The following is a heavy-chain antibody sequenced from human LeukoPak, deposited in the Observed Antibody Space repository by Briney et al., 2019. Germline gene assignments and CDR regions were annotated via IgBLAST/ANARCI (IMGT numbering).Heavy chain of an antibody. J-gene: IGHJ4*02. Sequence: GGSLRLSCAGSGFTFSSYAMSWVRQAPGKGLEWVSSISNSGGSTYYADSVKGRFTISRDNSKNTLYLQMNSLRAEDTAVYYCARKSSRIAVAGTSVVDYWGQGALVTVSS. D-gene: IGHD6-19*01. CDR1: GFTFSSYA. CDR3: ARKSSRIAVAGTSVVDY. CDR2: ISNSGGST. V-gene: IGHV3-23*01.